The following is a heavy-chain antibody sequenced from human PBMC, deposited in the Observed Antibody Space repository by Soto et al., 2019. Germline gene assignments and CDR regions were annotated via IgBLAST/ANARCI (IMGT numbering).Heavy chain of an antibody. Sequence: PGGSLRLSCAASGFTFSSYSMSWVRQAPGKGLEWVSAISGSGGSTYYADSVQGRFTLSRDNSKNTLYLQMNSLRAEDTAVYYCAKDRWQQLRYMAVWGKGPTVTVSS. CDR2: ISGSGGST. J-gene: IGHJ6*03. CDR3: AKDRWQQLRYMAV. CDR1: GFTFSSYS. D-gene: IGHD6-13*01. V-gene: IGHV3-23*01.